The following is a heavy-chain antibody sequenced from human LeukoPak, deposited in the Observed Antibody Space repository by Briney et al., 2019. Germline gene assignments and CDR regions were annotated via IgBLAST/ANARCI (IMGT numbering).Heavy chain of an antibody. J-gene: IGHJ4*02. CDR2: ISAYNGNT. Sequence: ASVKVSCKASGYTFTSYGISWVRQAPGQGLEWMGWISAYNGNTNYAQKLQGRVTMTTDTSTSTAYMELRSLRSDDTAVYYCARDVLEGYYDSSGYSHYWGQGTLVTVSS. CDR1: GYTFTSYG. D-gene: IGHD3-22*01. CDR3: ARDVLEGYYDSSGYSHY. V-gene: IGHV1-18*01.